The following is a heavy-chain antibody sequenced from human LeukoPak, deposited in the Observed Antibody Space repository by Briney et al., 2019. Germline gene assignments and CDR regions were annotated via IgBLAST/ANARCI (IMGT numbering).Heavy chain of an antibody. J-gene: IGHJ6*03. CDR2: ISSSSSTL. D-gene: IGHD3-16*01. V-gene: IGHV3-48*01. CDR3: ARRFGAARDDYMDV. Sequence: PGGSLRLSCAASGFTFSSYSMNWVRQAPGKGLEWVSYISSSSSTLFYADSVKGRFTISRDNAKNSLYLQMNSLRAEDTAVYYCARRFGAARDDYMDVWGKGTTVTVSS. CDR1: GFTFSSYS.